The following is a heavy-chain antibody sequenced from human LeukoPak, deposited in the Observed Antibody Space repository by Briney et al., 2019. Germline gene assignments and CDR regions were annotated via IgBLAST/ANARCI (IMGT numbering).Heavy chain of an antibody. CDR1: GFTFSSYG. D-gene: IGHD6-19*01. V-gene: IGHV3-30*18. J-gene: IGHJ4*02. Sequence: PGRSLRLSCAASGFTFSSYGMHWVRQAPGKGLEWVAVISYDGSNKYYADSVKGRFTISRDNSKNTLYLQMNSLRAEDTAVYYCANDQYSSGWDRDYWGQGTLVTVSS. CDR2: ISYDGSNK. CDR3: ANDQYSSGWDRDY.